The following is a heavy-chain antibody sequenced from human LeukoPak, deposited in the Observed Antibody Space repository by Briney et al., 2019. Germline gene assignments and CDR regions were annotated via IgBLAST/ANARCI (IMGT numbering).Heavy chain of an antibody. J-gene: IGHJ3*02. V-gene: IGHV1-46*01. CDR3: AREVAYCGGDCYSPSEAFDI. CDR2: INPSGGST. Sequence: GASVKVSCKASGYTFTSYYMHWVRQAPGQGLEWMGIINPSGGSTSYAQKFQGRVTMTRDTSTSTVYMELSSLRSEDTAVYYCAREVAYCGGDCYSPSEAFDIWGQGTMVTVSS. CDR1: GYTFTSYY. D-gene: IGHD2-21*02.